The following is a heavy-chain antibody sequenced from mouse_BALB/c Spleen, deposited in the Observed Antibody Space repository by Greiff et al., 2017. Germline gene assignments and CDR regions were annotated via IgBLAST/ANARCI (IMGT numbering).Heavy chain of an antibody. J-gene: IGHJ3*01. CDR1: GFTFSDYY. CDR3: ARGATGTSWFAY. D-gene: IGHD4-1*01. V-gene: IGHV5-4*02. CDR2: ISDGGSYT. Sequence: EVMLVESGGGLVKPGGSLKLSCAASGFTFSDYYMYWVRQTPEKRLEWVATISDGGSYTYYPDSVKGRFTISRDNAKNNLYLQMSSLKSEDTAMYYCARGATGTSWFAYWGQGTLVTVSA.